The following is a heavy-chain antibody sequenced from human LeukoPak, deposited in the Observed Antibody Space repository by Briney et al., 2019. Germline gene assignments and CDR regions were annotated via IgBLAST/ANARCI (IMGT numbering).Heavy chain of an antibody. CDR1: GFTFSSYA. D-gene: IGHD6-19*01. Sequence: GGSLRLSCAASGFTFSSYAMSWVRQAPGKGLEWVSAISGSGGSTYYADSVKGRFTISRDNSKNTLYPQMNSLRAEDTAVYYCAKDVRYSSGWADYWGQGTLVTVSS. CDR3: AKDVRYSSGWADY. J-gene: IGHJ4*02. V-gene: IGHV3-23*01. CDR2: ISGSGGST.